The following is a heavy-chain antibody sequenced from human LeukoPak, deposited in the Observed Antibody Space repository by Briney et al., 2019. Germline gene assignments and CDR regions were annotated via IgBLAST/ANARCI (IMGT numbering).Heavy chain of an antibody. CDR3: ARGGFYCGGDCYVDY. V-gene: IGHV4-34*01. CDR2: INHSGST. J-gene: IGHJ4*02. D-gene: IGHD2-21*02. Sequence: PSETLSLTCAVYGGSFSGYYWSWIRQPPGKGLEWIGEINHSGSTNYNPSLKSRVTISVDTSKNLFSLKLSSVTAADTAVYYCARGGFYCGGDCYVDYWGQGTLVTVSS. CDR1: GGSFSGYY.